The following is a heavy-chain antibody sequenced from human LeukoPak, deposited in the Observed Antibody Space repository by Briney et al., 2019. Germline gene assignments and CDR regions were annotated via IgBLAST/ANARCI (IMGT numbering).Heavy chain of an antibody. CDR1: GFTFSSYA. D-gene: IGHD2-15*01. J-gene: IGHJ3*02. Sequence: PGGSLRLSCAASGFTFSSYAMSWVRQAPGKGLEWVAAISGSGGSTYYADSVKGRFTISRDNSKNTLYLQMNSLRAEDTAVYYCAKSFCSGGSCYSFVDDAFDIWGQGTMVTVSS. V-gene: IGHV3-23*01. CDR3: AKSFCSGGSCYSFVDDAFDI. CDR2: ISGSGGST.